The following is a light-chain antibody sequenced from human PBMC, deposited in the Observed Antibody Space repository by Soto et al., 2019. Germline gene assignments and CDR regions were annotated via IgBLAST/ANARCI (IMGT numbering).Light chain of an antibody. CDR1: QSISSY. CDR3: QQSSSTVLT. Sequence: DIQMTQSPSSLSASVGDRVTITCRASQSISSYLNWYQQKPGKAPKLLIYAASSLQGGVPSRFSGSGSWTDFTLTISRLQREDCAIYYCQQSSSTVLTFGGGTKVEIK. V-gene: IGKV1-39*01. CDR2: AAS. J-gene: IGKJ4*01.